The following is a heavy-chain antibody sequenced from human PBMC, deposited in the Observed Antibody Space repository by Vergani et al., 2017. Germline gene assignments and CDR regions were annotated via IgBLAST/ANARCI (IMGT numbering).Heavy chain of an antibody. CDR2: IIPIFGTA. CDR1: GGTFSSYA. J-gene: IGHJ6*03. V-gene: IGHV1-69*01. D-gene: IGHD2-2*01. CDR3: ARAVVVVPAAIHYYYYYMDV. Sequence: QVQLVQSGAEVKKPGSSVKVSCKASGGTFSSYAISWVRQAPGQGLEWMGGIIPIFGTANYAQKFQGRVTITADESTSTAYMELSSLRAEDTAVYYGARAVVVVPAAIHYYYYYMDVWGKGTTVTVSS.